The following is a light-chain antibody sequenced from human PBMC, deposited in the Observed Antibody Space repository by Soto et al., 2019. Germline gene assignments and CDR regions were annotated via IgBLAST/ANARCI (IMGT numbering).Light chain of an antibody. V-gene: IGLV1-40*01. Sequence: QSVLTQPPSVSGAPGQRVTISCTGSSSNIGAGYDVRWYQQLPGTAPKLLIYGNSNRPSGVPDRFSGSKSGTSASLAITGLQAEDEADYYCQSYDSSLSAVVFGGGTKLTVL. CDR3: QSYDSSLSAVV. J-gene: IGLJ2*01. CDR2: GNS. CDR1: SSNIGAGYD.